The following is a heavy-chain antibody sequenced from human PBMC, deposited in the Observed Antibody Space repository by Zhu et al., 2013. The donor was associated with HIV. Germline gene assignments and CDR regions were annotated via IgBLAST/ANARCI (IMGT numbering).Heavy chain of an antibody. CDR1: GYTFTTYG. D-gene: IGHD3-10*01. Sequence: QVQLVQSGAEVKKPGASVKVSCKASGYTFTTYGISWVRQATGQGLEWMGWMNPNSGDTGYAQKFQGRVTMTRNTSISTAYMELSSLRSEDTAVYYCARRYGSGSYPDYWGQGTLVTVSS. CDR2: MNPNSGDT. CDR3: ARRYGSGSYPDY. V-gene: IGHV1-8*02. J-gene: IGHJ4*02.